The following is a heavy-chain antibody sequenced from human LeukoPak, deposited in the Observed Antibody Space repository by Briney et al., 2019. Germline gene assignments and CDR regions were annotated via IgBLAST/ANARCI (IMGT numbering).Heavy chain of an antibody. D-gene: IGHD6-19*01. Sequence: PGGSLRLSCAASGFTFDDYAMHWVRQAPGKGLEWVSGISWNSGSIGYADSVKGRFTISRDNAKNSLHLQMNSLRAEDTAVYFCARDSDSSGWLDYYMDVWGKGTTVTVSS. CDR2: ISWNSGSI. J-gene: IGHJ6*03. CDR1: GFTFDDYA. V-gene: IGHV3-9*01. CDR3: ARDSDSSGWLDYYMDV.